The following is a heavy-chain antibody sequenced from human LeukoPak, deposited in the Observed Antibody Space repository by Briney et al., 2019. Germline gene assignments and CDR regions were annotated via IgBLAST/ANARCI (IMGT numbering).Heavy chain of an antibody. J-gene: IGHJ4*02. D-gene: IGHD3-22*01. CDR1: SGSISSSSYY. V-gene: IGHV4-39*07. Sequence: SETLSLTCTVSSGSISSSSYYWGWIRQPPGKGLEWIGSIYYSGSTYYNPSLKSRVTISVDTSKNQFSLKLSSVTAADTAVYYCAIQNEDSSGYCYWGQGTLVTVSS. CDR3: AIQNEDSSGYCY. CDR2: IYYSGST.